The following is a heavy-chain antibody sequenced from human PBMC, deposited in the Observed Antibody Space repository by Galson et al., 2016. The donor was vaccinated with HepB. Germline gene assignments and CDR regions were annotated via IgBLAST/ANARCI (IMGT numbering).Heavy chain of an antibody. CDR3: ASGFCSSGSCPPEYFQH. CDR2: IYQTGTA. Sequence: SETLSLTCAVSGATISNDYWWSWVRQSPEKGFEWLGEIYQTGTANYNPSFTRRATISVDTSKNQFSLKLNSVTAADTAVYYCASGFCSSGSCPPEYFQHWGQGALVTVSS. CDR1: GATISNDYW. J-gene: IGHJ1*01. D-gene: IGHD2-15*01. V-gene: IGHV4-4*02.